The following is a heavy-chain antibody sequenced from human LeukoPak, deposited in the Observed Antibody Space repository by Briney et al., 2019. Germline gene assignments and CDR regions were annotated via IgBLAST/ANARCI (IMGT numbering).Heavy chain of an antibody. CDR2: INHSGST. V-gene: IGHV4-34*01. CDR3: ARKTAMVWYYYYYMDV. J-gene: IGHJ6*03. Sequence: SETLSLTCAVYGGSFSGYYWSWIRQPPGKGLEWIGEINHSGSTNYNPSLKSRVTISVDTSKNQFSLKMSSVTAADTAVYYCARKTAMVWYYYYYMDVWGKGTTVTISS. CDR1: GGSFSGYY. D-gene: IGHD5-18*01.